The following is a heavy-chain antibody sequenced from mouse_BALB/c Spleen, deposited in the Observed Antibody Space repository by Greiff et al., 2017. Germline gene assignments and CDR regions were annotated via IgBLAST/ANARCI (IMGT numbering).Heavy chain of an antibody. CDR2: IDPANGNT. V-gene: IGHV14-3*02. CDR1: GFNIKDTY. Sequence: VQLQQSGAELVKPGASVKLSCTASGFNIKDTYMHWVKQRPEQGLEWIGRIDPANGNTKYDPKFQGKATITADTSSNTAYLQLSSLTSEDTAVYYCARRAYYYGSSYAMDYWGQGTSVTVSS. J-gene: IGHJ4*01. CDR3: ARRAYYYGSSYAMDY. D-gene: IGHD1-1*01.